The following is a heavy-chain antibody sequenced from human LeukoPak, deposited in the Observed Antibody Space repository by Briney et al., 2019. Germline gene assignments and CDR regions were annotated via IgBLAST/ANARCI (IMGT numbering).Heavy chain of an antibody. J-gene: IGHJ4*02. Sequence: GASVKVSCKASEDTFTYYHIHWVRQAPGQGVEWMGAVYATGGTTINTQNFQGRVTMTRDTSTGTVYMELSSLRFEDTAMYYCATEAPLSYYFDYWGQGILVTVSS. CDR3: ATEAPLSYYFDY. CDR2: VYATGGTT. CDR1: EDTFTYYH. D-gene: IGHD2-8*01. V-gene: IGHV1-46*01.